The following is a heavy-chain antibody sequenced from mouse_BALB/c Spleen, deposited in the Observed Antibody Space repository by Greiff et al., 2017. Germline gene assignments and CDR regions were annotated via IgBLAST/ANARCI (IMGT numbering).Heavy chain of an antibody. CDR3: ARSGGNYAWFAY. V-gene: IGHV1-54*01. Sequence: VQLKESGAELVRPGTSVKVSCKASGYAFTNYLIEWVKQRPGQGLEWIGVINPGSGGTNYNEKFKGKATLTADKSSSTAYMQLSSLTSDDSAVYFCARSGGNYAWFAYWGQGTLVTVSA. CDR1: GYAFTNYL. D-gene: IGHD2-1*01. J-gene: IGHJ3*01. CDR2: INPGSGGT.